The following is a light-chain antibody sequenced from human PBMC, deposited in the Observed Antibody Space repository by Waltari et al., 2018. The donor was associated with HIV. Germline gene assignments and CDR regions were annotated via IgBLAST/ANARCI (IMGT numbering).Light chain of an antibody. V-gene: IGLV2-23*02. CDR3: CSYTTTSASV. J-gene: IGLJ3*02. Sequence: QSALTQPASVSGSPGQSITISCIGTSSAVGSFDIVFWYQQHPGQAPKVRIYEVSKRPSGVSNRFSGSKSGNTASLTISGLQAEDEADYYCCSYTTTSASVFGGGTKLTVL. CDR1: SSAVGSFDI. CDR2: EVS.